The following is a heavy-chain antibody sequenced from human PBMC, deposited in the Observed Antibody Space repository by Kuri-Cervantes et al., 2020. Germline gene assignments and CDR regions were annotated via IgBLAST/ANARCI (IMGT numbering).Heavy chain of an antibody. Sequence: GGSLRLSCAASGFTFDDYAMHWVRQAPGKGLEWVSGISWNSGSIGYADSVKGRFTISRDNAKNSLYLQMNSLRAEDTAVYYCARGRTTVPYYYYGMDVWGQGTTVTVSS. J-gene: IGHJ6*02. CDR1: GFTFDDYA. CDR3: ARGRTTVPYYYYGMDV. CDR2: ISWNSGSI. D-gene: IGHD4-17*01. V-gene: IGHV3-9*01.